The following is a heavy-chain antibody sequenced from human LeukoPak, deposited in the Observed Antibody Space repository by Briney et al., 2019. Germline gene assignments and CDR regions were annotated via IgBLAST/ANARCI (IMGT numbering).Heavy chain of an antibody. CDR2: IRSIGDR. V-gene: IGHV3-13*01. D-gene: IGHD6-19*01. CDR3: ARLYSSGRYANAFDI. CDR1: GFTFGDYD. Sequence: PGGSLRLSCAASGFTFGDYDMHWVRQATGKGLEWVSAIRSIGDRFYSGSVKGRFTISRENAKNTLYLEVNSLRVGDTAVYYCARLYSSGRYANAFDIWGQGTVVTVSS. J-gene: IGHJ3*02.